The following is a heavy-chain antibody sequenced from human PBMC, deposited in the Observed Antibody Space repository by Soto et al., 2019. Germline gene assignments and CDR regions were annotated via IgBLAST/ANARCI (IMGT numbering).Heavy chain of an antibody. V-gene: IGHV1-46*01. D-gene: IGHD6-6*01. CDR1: GYTFTTYY. J-gene: IGHJ4*02. CDR3: ARDVGMASRPYLDY. CDR2: INPSGGST. Sequence: ASVKVSCKASGYTFTTYYMYWVRQAPGQGLAWMGIINPSGGSTSFAQKFQGRVTMTRDTSTSTVYMELISLTSEDTAVYYCARDVGMASRPYLDYWGQGTLVTV.